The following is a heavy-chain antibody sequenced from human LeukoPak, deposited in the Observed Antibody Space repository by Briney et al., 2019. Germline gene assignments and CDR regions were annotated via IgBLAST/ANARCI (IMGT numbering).Heavy chain of an antibody. V-gene: IGHV3-23*01. Sequence: GGSLRLSCAASGFTFSNYAMKWVRQAPGKGLEWVSSITSGDKTYYADSVRGRFTISRDNSKSILYLQTHSLRAEDTAVYYCAKDTIPGYCSGGTCSFAFDIWGQGTMVTVSS. J-gene: IGHJ3*02. D-gene: IGHD2-15*01. CDR2: ITSGDKT. CDR3: AKDTIPGYCSGGTCSFAFDI. CDR1: GFTFSNYA.